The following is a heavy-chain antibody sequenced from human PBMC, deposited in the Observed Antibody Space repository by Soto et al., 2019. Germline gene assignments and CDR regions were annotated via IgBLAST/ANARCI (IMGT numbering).Heavy chain of an antibody. CDR1: GGSFSGYY. Sequence: SETLSLTCAVYGGSFSGYYWTWIRQPPGTGLEWIGEINHSGSTNYNPSLKSRVTISVDTSKNQFSLKLTSVTAADTAVYYCARDKITAFFVSGGEGPLVPVSS. J-gene: IGHJ4*02. V-gene: IGHV4-34*01. CDR2: INHSGST. CDR3: ARDKITAFFVS. D-gene: IGHD3-10*01.